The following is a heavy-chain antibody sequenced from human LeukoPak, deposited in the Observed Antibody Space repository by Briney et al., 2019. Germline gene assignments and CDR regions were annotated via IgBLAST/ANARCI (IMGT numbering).Heavy chain of an antibody. D-gene: IGHD1-26*01. J-gene: IGHJ4*02. CDR2: ISSSGSSM. V-gene: IGHV3-48*03. CDR3: AKDMGGSYDY. Sequence: GSLRLSCAASGFTFSSYEMNWVRQAPGKGLEWVSYISSSGSSMYYADSVKGRFTISRDNVKNSLYLQMNSLRAEDTAVYYCAKDMGGSYDYWGQGTLVTVSS. CDR1: GFTFSSYE.